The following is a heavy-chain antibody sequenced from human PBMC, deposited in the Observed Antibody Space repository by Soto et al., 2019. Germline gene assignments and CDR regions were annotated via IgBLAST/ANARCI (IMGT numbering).Heavy chain of an antibody. CDR3: ARSQTPVTSHDY. J-gene: IGHJ4*02. V-gene: IGHV4-30-2*01. CDR2: IYHSGSS. Sequence: PSETLSLTCAVSGGSISSGGYSWSWIRQPPGKGLEWIGYIYHSGSSYYNPSLKSRVTISVDRSKNQFSLKLSSVTAADTAVYYCARSQTPVTSHDYWGQGTLATVPQ. CDR1: GGSISSGGYS. D-gene: IGHD4-17*01.